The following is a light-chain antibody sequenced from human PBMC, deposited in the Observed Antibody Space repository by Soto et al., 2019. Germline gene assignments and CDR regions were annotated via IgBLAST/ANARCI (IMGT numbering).Light chain of an antibody. CDR2: EDN. CDR3: QSYDSNNHWV. CDR1: SGSIASNY. V-gene: IGLV6-57*01. J-gene: IGLJ3*02. Sequence: NFMLTQPHPVSESPGKTVTISCTRSSGSIASNYVQWYQQRPGSSPTTVIYEDNQRPSGVPDRFSGSIDSSSNSASLTISGLKTEDEADYYCQSYDSNNHWVFGGGTKLTVL.